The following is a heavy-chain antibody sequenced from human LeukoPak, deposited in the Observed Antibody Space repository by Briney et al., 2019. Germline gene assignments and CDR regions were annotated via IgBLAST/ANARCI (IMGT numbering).Heavy chain of an antibody. J-gene: IGHJ4*02. CDR3: SRYIPVAGYFDY. D-gene: IGHD6-19*01. Sequence: GRSLRLSCTASRFSFADYSVSWFRQAPGKGLEWVGFIRGKPYGGTKEYAASVKGRFTISRDDSKSIAYLQMNSLKVEDTGVYYCSRYIPVAGYFDYWGQGTLVTASS. V-gene: IGHV3-49*03. CDR2: IRGKPYGGTK. CDR1: RFSFADYS.